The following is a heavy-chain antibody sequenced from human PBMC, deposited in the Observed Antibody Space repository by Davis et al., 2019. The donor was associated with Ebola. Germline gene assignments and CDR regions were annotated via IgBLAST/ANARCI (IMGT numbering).Heavy chain of an antibody. D-gene: IGHD1-20*01. CDR3: TTLEPYNWNLG. CDR2: IKSKTDGGTT. J-gene: IGHJ4*02. V-gene: IGHV3-15*01. Sequence: GESLKISCAASGFTFSNAWMSWVRQAPGKGLEWVGRIKSKTDGGTTDYAAPVKGRFTISRDDSKNTLYLQMNSRKTEDTAVYYCTTLEPYNWNLGWGQGTLVTVSS. CDR1: GFTFSNAW.